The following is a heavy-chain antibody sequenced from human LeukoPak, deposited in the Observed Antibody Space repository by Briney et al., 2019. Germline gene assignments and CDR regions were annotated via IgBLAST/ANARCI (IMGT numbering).Heavy chain of an antibody. CDR3: ARAAENYYDSSGYAYYFDY. J-gene: IGHJ4*02. D-gene: IGHD3-22*01. Sequence: SETLSLTCTVSGGSISSFYWSWIRQPPGKGLEWIGYIYYTGSTNYNSSLKSRVTISVDTSKNQFSLKLSSVTAADTAVYYCARAAENYYDSSGYAYYFDYWGQGTLVTVSS. CDR2: IYYTGST. CDR1: GGSISSFY. V-gene: IGHV4-59*12.